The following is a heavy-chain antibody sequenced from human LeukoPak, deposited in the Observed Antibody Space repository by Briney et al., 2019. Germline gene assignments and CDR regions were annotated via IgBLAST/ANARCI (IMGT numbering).Heavy chain of an antibody. Sequence: PGGSLRLSCAASGFTVGSNYMSWVRQAPGKGLEWVSVIYSGGSTYYADSVKGRFTISRDNSKNTLYLQMNSLRAEDTAVYYCARDARDYYGSGSYRTHDYWGQGTLVTVSS. D-gene: IGHD3-10*01. J-gene: IGHJ4*02. CDR1: GFTVGSNY. CDR2: IYSGGST. V-gene: IGHV3-66*01. CDR3: ARDARDYYGSGSYRTHDY.